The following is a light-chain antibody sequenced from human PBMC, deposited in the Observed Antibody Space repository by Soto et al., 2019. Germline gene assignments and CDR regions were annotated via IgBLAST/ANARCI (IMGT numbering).Light chain of an antibody. CDR3: GSYAGRSTFVV. CDR2: EGS. J-gene: IGLJ2*01. CDR1: SSDVGSYNL. Sequence: QSVLTQPASVSGSPGQSITISCTGTSSDVGSYNLVSWYQQHPGKSPKLMIYEGSNRPSGVSNRFSGSKSGNTASLTISGLQAEDDADYYCGSYAGRSTFVVFGGGTKLTVL. V-gene: IGLV2-23*03.